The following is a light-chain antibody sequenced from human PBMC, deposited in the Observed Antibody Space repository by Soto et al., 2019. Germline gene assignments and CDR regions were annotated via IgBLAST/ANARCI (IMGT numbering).Light chain of an antibody. CDR2: QAS. V-gene: IGKV1-5*03. J-gene: IGKJ2*01. CDR3: QQYKSYST. Sequence: DIQMTQSPSTLSASVGDRVTITCRASQSINTWLAWYQQKPGKAPRVLIYQASSLESGVPSRLSGSGFGTEFTLTISNLQPDNFATYYCQQYKSYSTFGQGTKLETK. CDR1: QSINTW.